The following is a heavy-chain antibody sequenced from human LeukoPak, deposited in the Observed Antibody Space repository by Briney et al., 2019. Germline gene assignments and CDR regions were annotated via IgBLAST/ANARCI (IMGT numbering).Heavy chain of an antibody. CDR1: GDSISPYY. D-gene: IGHD5-24*01. CDR3: ARVGPRRDDYNVDS. V-gene: IGHV4-59*01. J-gene: IGHJ4*02. CDR2: IYYTGNT. Sequence: SETLSLTCTVSGDSISPYYWGWIRQPPGKGVERSGYIYYTGNTNYNPPLKSRVTISVDTSKSQFSLKLNSVTAADTAVYYCARVGPRRDDYNVDSWGQGTLVTVSS.